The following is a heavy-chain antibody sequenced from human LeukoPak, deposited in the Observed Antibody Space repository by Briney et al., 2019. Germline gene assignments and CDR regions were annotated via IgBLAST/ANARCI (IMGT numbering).Heavy chain of an antibody. D-gene: IGHD6-19*01. CDR1: GGSISSSSYY. J-gene: IGHJ4*02. CDR2: IYFSGST. Sequence: SETLSLTCTVSGGSISSSSYYWGWIRQPPGKGLEWIGSIYFSGSTYYNPSLKSRVTISVDTSKNQFSLKLSSVTAADTAVYYCARHSSGWYWFDYWGQGPLVTVSS. V-gene: IGHV4-39*01. CDR3: ARHSSGWYWFDY.